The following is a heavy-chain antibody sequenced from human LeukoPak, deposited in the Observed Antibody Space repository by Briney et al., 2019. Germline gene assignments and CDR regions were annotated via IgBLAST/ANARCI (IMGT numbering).Heavy chain of an antibody. CDR1: GSTFNNYA. V-gene: IGHV3-30*04. D-gene: IGHD4-17*01. CDR2: ISYDGSNK. J-gene: IGHJ4*02. CDR3: ARDPLRERQTGYFDY. Sequence: PGGSLRLSCAASGSTFNNYAMHWVRQAPGKGLEWVAVISYDGSNKYYADSVKGRFTISRDNSKNTLYLQMNSLRAEDTAVYYCARDPLRERQTGYFDYWGQGTLVTVFS.